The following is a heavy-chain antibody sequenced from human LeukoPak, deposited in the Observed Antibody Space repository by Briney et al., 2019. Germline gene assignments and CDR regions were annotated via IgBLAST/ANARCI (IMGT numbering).Heavy chain of an antibody. Sequence: PSETLSLTCTVSGGSISSYYWSWIRQPPGKGLEWIGYIYYSGSTNYNPSLKSRVTISVDTSKNQFSLKLSSVTAADTAVYYCARVRGYGSGSYHRIGPNDYWGQGTLVTVSS. J-gene: IGHJ4*02. CDR1: GGSISSYY. V-gene: IGHV4-59*12. CDR3: ARVRGYGSGSYHRIGPNDY. CDR2: IYYSGST. D-gene: IGHD3-10*01.